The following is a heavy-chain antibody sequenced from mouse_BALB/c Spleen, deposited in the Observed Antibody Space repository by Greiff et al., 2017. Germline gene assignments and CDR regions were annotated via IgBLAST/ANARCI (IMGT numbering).Heavy chain of an antibody. J-gene: IGHJ3*01. CDR1: GFAFSSYD. CDR2: ISSGGGST. V-gene: IGHV5-12-1*01. CDR3: ARSYGNYPAWFAY. Sequence: EVKLMESGGGLVKPGGSLKLSCAASGFAFSSYDMSWVRQTPEKRLEWVAYISSGGGSTYYPDTVKGRFTISRDNAKNTLYLQMSSLKSEDTAMYYCARSYGNYPAWFAYWGQGTLVTVSA. D-gene: IGHD2-1*01.